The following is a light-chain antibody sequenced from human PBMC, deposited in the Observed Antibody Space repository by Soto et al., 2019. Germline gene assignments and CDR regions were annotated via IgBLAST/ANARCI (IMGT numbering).Light chain of an antibody. CDR2: EVS. CDR1: SSDVGSYNL. CDR3: CSYAGRTTPYV. Sequence: QSVLTQPASVSGSPGQSITISRTGTSSDVGSYNLVSWYQHHPGKAPKLMIYEVSERPSGVSIRFSGSKSGNTASLTISGLQAEDEADYYCCSYAGRTTPYVFGTGTKVTVL. V-gene: IGLV2-23*02. J-gene: IGLJ1*01.